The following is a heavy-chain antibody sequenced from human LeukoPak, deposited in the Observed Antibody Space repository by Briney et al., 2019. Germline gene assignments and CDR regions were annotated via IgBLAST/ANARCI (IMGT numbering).Heavy chain of an antibody. D-gene: IGHD3-3*01. Sequence: GGSLRLSRTTSSLTSGGYGVSWIRQAPGRGLEWVSFIRSKTYSGATDYAASVRGRFVISRDDSESIAYLQMNSLKTEDTGVDYSHTNPQLFWSGVHCPSDSWGQGTLVTVSP. V-gene: IGHV3-49*03. CDR1: SLTSGGYG. CDR3: HTNPQLFWSGVHCPSDS. CDR2: IRSKTYSGAT. J-gene: IGHJ4*02.